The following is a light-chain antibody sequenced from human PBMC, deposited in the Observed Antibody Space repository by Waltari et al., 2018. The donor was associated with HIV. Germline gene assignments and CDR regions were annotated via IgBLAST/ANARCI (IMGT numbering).Light chain of an antibody. CDR1: SSDVGDYY. J-gene: IGLJ3*02. V-gene: IGLV2-14*01. CDR2: EVS. CDR3: SSYISSATPE. Sequence: QSALTQPASVSGSPGQSLSISCTGTSSDVGDYYVSWYQHHPGKAPKVIIYEVSNRPSGVSNRFSGSKSGNTASLTISGLLPEDEADYFCSSYISSATPEFGGGTRLTVL.